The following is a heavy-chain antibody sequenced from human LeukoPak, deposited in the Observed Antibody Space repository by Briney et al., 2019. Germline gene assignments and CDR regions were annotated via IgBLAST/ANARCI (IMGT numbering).Heavy chain of an antibody. CDR2: IRYDGSNK. CDR3: AKELYDFWSGYSRALDY. D-gene: IGHD3-3*01. CDR1: GFTFSSYG. J-gene: IGHJ4*02. V-gene: IGHV3-30*02. Sequence: GGSLRLSCAASGFTFSSYGMHWVRQAPGKGLEWVAFIRYDGSNKHYADSVKGRFTISRDNSKNTLYLQMNSLRAEDTAVYYCAKELYDFWSGYSRALDYWGQGTLVTVSS.